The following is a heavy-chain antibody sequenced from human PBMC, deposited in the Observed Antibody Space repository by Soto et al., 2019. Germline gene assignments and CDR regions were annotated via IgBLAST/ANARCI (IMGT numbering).Heavy chain of an antibody. V-gene: IGHV3-21*01. Sequence: GGSLRLSCAASGFTFSTYSMNWVRQAPGKGLEWVSSISSSSTYIYYADSVKGRFTISRDNAKNSLYLQMSSLRAEDTAVYYCARDRAGGTYDAFDIWGQGTVVTVSS. CDR2: ISSSSTYI. CDR3: ARDRAGGTYDAFDI. CDR1: GFTFSTYS. J-gene: IGHJ3*02.